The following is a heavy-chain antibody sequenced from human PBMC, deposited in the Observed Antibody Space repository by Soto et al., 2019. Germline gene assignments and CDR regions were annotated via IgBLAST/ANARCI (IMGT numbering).Heavy chain of an antibody. CDR2: VTASGGGT. CDR1: GITFGSRA. J-gene: IGHJ4*02. CDR3: AKALVPALTAKFGY. Sequence: GGSLRLSCVASGITFGSRAMTWVRQAPGKGLEWVSTVTASGGGTFYANSVKGRFTISRDSSRNTLHLQMSSLRVEDTALYYCAKALVPALTAKFGYWGQGTLVTVSS. D-gene: IGHD5-18*01. V-gene: IGHV3-23*01.